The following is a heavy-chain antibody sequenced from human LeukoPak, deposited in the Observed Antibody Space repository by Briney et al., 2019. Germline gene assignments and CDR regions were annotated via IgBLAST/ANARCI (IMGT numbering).Heavy chain of an antibody. D-gene: IGHD1-26*01. V-gene: IGHV3-23*01. Sequence: PGESLRLSCAASGFTFSGHAMSWVRQAPGKGLNWFSTITGGAENTYYADSVKGRFTISRDNSKNTVYLQMDSLRVEDTAVYYCAKVLSGSQDYWGQGTLVTVFS. CDR2: ITGGAENT. CDR1: GFTFSGHA. J-gene: IGHJ4*02. CDR3: AKVLSGSQDY.